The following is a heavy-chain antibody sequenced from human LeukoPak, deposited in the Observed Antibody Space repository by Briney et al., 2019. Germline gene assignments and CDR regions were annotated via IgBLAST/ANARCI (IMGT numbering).Heavy chain of an antibody. CDR2: IYSGGST. V-gene: IGHV3-53*01. D-gene: IGHD2-15*01. CDR3: AKNGDRGAYCSGGTCYPYYYDYMDV. Sequence: GGSLRLSCAASGFTVSSNYMSWVRQALGKGLEWVSVIYSGGSTYYADSVKGRFTISRDNSKNTLYLQMNSLRAEDTAVYYCAKNGDRGAYCSGGTCYPYYYDYMDVWGKGTTVTISS. J-gene: IGHJ6*03. CDR1: GFTVSSNY.